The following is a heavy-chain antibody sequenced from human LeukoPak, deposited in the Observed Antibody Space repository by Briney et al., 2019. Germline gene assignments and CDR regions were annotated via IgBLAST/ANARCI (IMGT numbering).Heavy chain of an antibody. V-gene: IGHV1-24*01. D-gene: IGHD1-26*01. Sequence: GASVKVSCKVSGYTLTELSMHWVRQAPGKGLEWMGGFDPEDGETIYAQKFQGRVTMTEDTSTDTAYMELSSLRSDDTAVYYCARDRIYEWELLRSRYYYYGMDVWGQGTTVTVSS. CDR2: FDPEDGET. CDR1: GYTLTELS. J-gene: IGHJ6*02. CDR3: ARDRIYEWELLRSRYYYYGMDV.